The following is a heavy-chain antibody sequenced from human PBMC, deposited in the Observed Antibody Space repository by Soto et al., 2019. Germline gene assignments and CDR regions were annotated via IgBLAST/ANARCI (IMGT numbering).Heavy chain of an antibody. V-gene: IGHV3-15*07. CDR2: VKSKTHGGTT. Sequence: GGSLRLSCAASGFTFSNAWINWVRQAPGKGLEWVGRVKSKTHGGTTDYADPVKGRFAVSRDDSDNMVYLQMNSLRAEDTAVYYCARDKPPYSSGSGPFDYWGQGTLVTVSS. J-gene: IGHJ4*02. D-gene: IGHD6-19*01. CDR3: ARDKPPYSSGSGPFDY. CDR1: GFTFSNAW.